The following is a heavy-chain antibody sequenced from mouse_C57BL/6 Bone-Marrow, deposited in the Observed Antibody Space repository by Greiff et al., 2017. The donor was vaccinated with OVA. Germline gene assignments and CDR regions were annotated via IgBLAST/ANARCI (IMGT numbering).Heavy chain of an antibody. CDR2: IWGGGST. J-gene: IGHJ2*01. CDR1: GFSLTSYG. CDR3: ARTLNWDGGVFDY. Sequence: VQGVESGPGLVQPSQSLSITCTVSGFSLTSYGVHWVRQSPGKGLEGRGVIWGGGSTDYNAAFISRLSISNDNSKSQVFFKMNSLQADDTAIYYCARTLNWDGGVFDYWGQGTTLTVSS. D-gene: IGHD4-1*02. V-gene: IGHV2-2*01.